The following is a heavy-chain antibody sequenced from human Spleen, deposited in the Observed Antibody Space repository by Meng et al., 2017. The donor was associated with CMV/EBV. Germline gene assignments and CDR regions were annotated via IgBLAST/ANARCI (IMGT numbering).Heavy chain of an antibody. V-gene: IGHV3-74*01. J-gene: IGHJ6*02. D-gene: IGHD4-23*01. Sequence: GGSLRLSCEVSGFTFSSYWMHWVRQAPGKGLAWVSRINSDESSTDYADSVKGRFTISRDNAKNTLYLQMNSLRAEDTAVYYYARVGNDYGGKGVYYYYYYGMDVWGQGTTVTVSS. CDR1: GFTFSSYW. CDR3: ARVGNDYGGKGVYYYYYYGMDV. CDR2: INSDESST.